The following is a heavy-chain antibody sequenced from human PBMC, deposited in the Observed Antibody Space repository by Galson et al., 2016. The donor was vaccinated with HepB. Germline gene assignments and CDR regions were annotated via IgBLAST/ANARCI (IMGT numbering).Heavy chain of an antibody. CDR3: ARDHRSGYLDAFHV. J-gene: IGHJ3*01. CDR1: GDPISSYF. Sequence: SETLSLTCTVSGDPISSYFWNWIRQSPGKGLEWIGYIYFTGSTNYNPSLKSRVTMSVDTSKNQFSLNLRSVTAADTAVYYCARDHRSGYLDAFHVWGQGTMVTVSS. D-gene: IGHD3-22*01. V-gene: IGHV4-59*01. CDR2: IYFTGST.